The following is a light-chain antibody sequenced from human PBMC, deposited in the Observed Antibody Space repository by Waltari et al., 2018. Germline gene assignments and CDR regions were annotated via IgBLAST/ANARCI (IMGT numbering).Light chain of an antibody. CDR2: LGS. CDR3: MQALQTPFT. J-gene: IGKJ3*01. V-gene: IGKV2-28*01. CDR1: HSLLPSHGYNY. Sequence: DIVMTQSPLSLPVTPGEPASISCRSSHSLLPSHGYNYLDWYLQKPGQSPQLLIYLGSNRDYGVHDRVSGSGSGTDFTLKISRVEAEDVGVYYCMQALQTPFTFGPGTKVDIK.